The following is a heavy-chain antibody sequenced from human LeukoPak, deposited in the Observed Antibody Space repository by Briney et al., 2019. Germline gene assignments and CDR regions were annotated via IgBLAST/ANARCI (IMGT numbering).Heavy chain of an antibody. V-gene: IGHV4-34*01. D-gene: IGHD6-13*01. CDR2: INHSGST. J-gene: IGHJ4*02. CDR1: GGSFSGYY. Sequence: SETLSLTCAVYGGSFSGYYWSWIRQPPGKGLEWIGEINHSGSTNYNPSLKSRVTISGDTAKNQFSLKLSSVAAADTAVYYCAGGGGYSSSWYGGYFDYWGQGTLVTVSS. CDR3: AGGGGYSSSWYGGYFDY.